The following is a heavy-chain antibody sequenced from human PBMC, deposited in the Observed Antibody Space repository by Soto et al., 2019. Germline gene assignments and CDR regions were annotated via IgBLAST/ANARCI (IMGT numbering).Heavy chain of an antibody. D-gene: IGHD6-6*01. V-gene: IGHV1-8*01. J-gene: IGHJ6*04. Sequence: ASVKVSCKASGYTFTGYDVNWVRQAPGQGLEWMGWMNPSSGNTGYAQKIQGRVTMTRDTSISTAYMELSDLRSEDTAVYYCAKGLRSSSSESVDVWGKGTTVTVSS. CDR3: AKGLRSSSSESVDV. CDR1: GYTFTGYD. CDR2: MNPSSGNT.